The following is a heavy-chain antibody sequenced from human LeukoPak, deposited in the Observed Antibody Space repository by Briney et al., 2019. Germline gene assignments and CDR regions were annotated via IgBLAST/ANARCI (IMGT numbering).Heavy chain of an antibody. Sequence: ASETLSLTCTVSGGSISSYYWSWIRQPPGKGLGWIGYIYYSGSTNYNPSLKSRVTISVDTSKNQFSLKLSSVTAADTAVYYCARGGYSGSYYRLLPLDYWGQGTLVTVSS. CDR3: ARGGYSGSYYRLLPLDY. V-gene: IGHV4-59*01. D-gene: IGHD1-26*01. J-gene: IGHJ4*02. CDR2: IYYSGST. CDR1: GGSISSYY.